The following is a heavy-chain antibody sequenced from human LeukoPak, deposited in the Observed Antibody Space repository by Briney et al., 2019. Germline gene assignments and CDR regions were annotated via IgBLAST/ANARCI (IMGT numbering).Heavy chain of an antibody. CDR3: ARGEQWLVIS. CDR2: INHSGST. D-gene: IGHD6-19*01. Sequence: PSETLSLTCAVYGGSFSGYYWSWIRQPPGKGLEWIGEINHSGSTNYNPSLKSRVTISVDTSKNQFSLKLSSVTAADTAVYYCARGEQWLVISWGQGTLVTVSS. CDR1: GGSFSGYY. V-gene: IGHV4-34*01. J-gene: IGHJ4*02.